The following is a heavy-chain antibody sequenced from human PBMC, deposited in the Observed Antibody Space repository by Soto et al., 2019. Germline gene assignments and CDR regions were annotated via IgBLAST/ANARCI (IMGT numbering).Heavy chain of an antibody. V-gene: IGHV1-69*06. Sequence: QVQLVQSGAEVKKPGSSVKVSCKASGGTFSSYAISWVRQAPGQGLEWMGGIIPIFGTANYAQKFQGRVTITADKSTSTAYMELSSLRSEDTAVYYCAGGYNWTYALPNTRFDPWGQGTLVTVSS. CDR1: GGTFSSYA. D-gene: IGHD1-7*01. CDR3: AGGYNWTYALPNTRFDP. J-gene: IGHJ5*02. CDR2: IIPIFGTA.